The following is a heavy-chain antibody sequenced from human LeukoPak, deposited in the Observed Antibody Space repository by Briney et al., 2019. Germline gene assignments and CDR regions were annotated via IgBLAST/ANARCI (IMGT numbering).Heavy chain of an antibody. Sequence: GGSLRLSCAASGFTFSDYYMSWIRQAPGKGLEWVSYISGSGSTIYHADSVKGRFTISRDNAKNSLFLQMNSLRAEDTAVYYCTSGALWFGELTTLTGIDYWGQGTLVTVSS. CDR1: GFTFSDYY. D-gene: IGHD3-10*01. J-gene: IGHJ4*02. V-gene: IGHV3-11*04. CDR2: ISGSGSTI. CDR3: TSGALWFGELTTLTGIDY.